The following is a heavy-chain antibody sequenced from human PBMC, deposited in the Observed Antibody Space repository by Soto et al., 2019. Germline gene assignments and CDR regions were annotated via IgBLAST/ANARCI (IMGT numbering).Heavy chain of an antibody. Sequence: SETLSLTCTVSGGSISSYYWSWIRQPPGKGLEWIGYIYYSGSTNYNPSLKSRVTISVDTSKNQFSLKLSSVTAADTAVYYCAIHDYGDYDIVYWGQGTLVTVSS. V-gene: IGHV4-59*08. CDR2: IYYSGST. CDR3: AIHDYGDYDIVY. CDR1: GGSISSYY. J-gene: IGHJ4*02. D-gene: IGHD4-17*01.